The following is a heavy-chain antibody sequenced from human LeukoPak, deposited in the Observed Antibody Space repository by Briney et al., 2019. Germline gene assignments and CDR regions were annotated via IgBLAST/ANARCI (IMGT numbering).Heavy chain of an antibody. J-gene: IGHJ4*02. D-gene: IGHD6-19*01. Sequence: GGSLRLSCAASGFTVSTNFMSWVRQAPGKGLEWVSVIYAGGDTYYADSVKGRFTISRDNSKNTLYLQMNSLRAEDTAVYYCARSGSGWFDFWGQGTLVTVSS. CDR1: GFTVSTNF. CDR3: ARSGSGWFDF. CDR2: IYAGGDT. V-gene: IGHV3-53*01.